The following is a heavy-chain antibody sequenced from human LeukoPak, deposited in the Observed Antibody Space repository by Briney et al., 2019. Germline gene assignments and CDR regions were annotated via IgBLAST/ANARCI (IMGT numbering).Heavy chain of an antibody. J-gene: IGHJ4*02. CDR2: INSDGTST. CDR1: GFTFNSYA. Sequence: GGSLRLSCAASGFTFNSYAMSWVRQAPGKGLAWVSRINSDGTSTTYADSVKGRVTISRDNAKSTLYLQMNSLRAEDTAVYYCARTNDDYAAFDYWGRGTLVTVSS. D-gene: IGHD4-17*01. V-gene: IGHV3-74*03. CDR3: ARTNDDYAAFDY.